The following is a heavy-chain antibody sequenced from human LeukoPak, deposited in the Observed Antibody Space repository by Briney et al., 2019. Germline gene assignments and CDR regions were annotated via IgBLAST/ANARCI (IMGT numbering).Heavy chain of an antibody. CDR2: IIPIFGTA. CDR1: GGTFSSYA. V-gene: IGHV1-69*13. Sequence: SVKVSCKASGGTFSSYAISWVRQAPGQGLEWMGGIIPIFGTANYAQKFQGRVTITADESTSTAYMELSSLRSEDTAVYYCASNPRYNWNDDPLGWFDPWGQGTLVTVSS. D-gene: IGHD1-1*01. CDR3: ASNPRYNWNDDPLGWFDP. J-gene: IGHJ5*02.